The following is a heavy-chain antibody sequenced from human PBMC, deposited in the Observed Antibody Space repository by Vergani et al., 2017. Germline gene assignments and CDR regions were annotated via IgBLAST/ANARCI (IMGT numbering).Heavy chain of an antibody. CDR3: ARVVSSGWSSVDAFDI. CDR1: GYTFTSYY. J-gene: IGHJ3*02. V-gene: IGHV1-46*01. D-gene: IGHD6-19*01. Sequence: QVQLVQSGAEVKKPGASVKVSCKASGYTFTSYYMHWVRQAPGQGLEWMGIINPSGGSTSYAQKFQGRVTMTRDTSKNQFSLKLSSVTAADTAVYYCARVVSSGWSSVDAFDIWGQGTMVTVSS. CDR2: INPSGGST.